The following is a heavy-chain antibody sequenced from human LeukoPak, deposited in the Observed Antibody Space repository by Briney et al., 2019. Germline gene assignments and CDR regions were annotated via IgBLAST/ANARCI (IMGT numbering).Heavy chain of an antibody. CDR1: GFTFSTYW. J-gene: IGHJ4*02. CDR2: IKQDGSEK. Sequence: PGGSPRLSCTASGFTFSTYWMSWVRLAPGKGLECVASIKQDGSEKEYVDSVKGRFTISRDNAKNSLYLQMISLRAEDTAVYYCARWRGAQSEFEYWGQGTLITVSS. CDR3: ARWRGAQSEFEY. D-gene: IGHD3-3*01. V-gene: IGHV3-7*01.